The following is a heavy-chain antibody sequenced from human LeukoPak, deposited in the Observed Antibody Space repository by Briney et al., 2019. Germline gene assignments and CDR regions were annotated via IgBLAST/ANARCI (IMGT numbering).Heavy chain of an antibody. V-gene: IGHV1-69*04. Sequence: ASVKVSCKASGGTFSSYAISWVRQALGQGLEWMGRIIPILGIANYAQKFQGRVTITADKSTSTAYMELSSLRSEDTAVYYCASLTTVPYNWFDPWGQGTLVTVSS. J-gene: IGHJ5*02. CDR1: GGTFSSYA. D-gene: IGHD4-17*01. CDR3: ASLTTVPYNWFDP. CDR2: IIPILGIA.